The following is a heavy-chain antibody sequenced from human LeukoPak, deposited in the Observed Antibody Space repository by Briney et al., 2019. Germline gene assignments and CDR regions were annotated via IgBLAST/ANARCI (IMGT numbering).Heavy chain of an antibody. D-gene: IGHD5-18*01. V-gene: IGHV3-21*01. CDR1: GLTFNNSG. J-gene: IGHJ4*02. Sequence: GGSLRLSCAASGLTFNNSGMLWVRQAPGKGLEWVSSISSSSTYIYYADSVKGRFTISRDNAKESLYLQMNSLRAEDTAVYYCAREYTALGFDYWGQGTLVTVSS. CDR3: AREYTALGFDY. CDR2: ISSSSTYI.